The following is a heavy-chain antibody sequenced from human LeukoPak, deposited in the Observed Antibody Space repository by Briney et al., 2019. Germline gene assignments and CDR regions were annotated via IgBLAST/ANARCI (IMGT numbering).Heavy chain of an antibody. CDR2: MNPNSGST. J-gene: IGHJ5*02. V-gene: IGHV1-8*01. D-gene: IGHD3-3*01. CDR3: ARVPFSIFGVVNPHPHWFDP. CDR1: GYTFTSYD. Sequence: ASVKVSCKASGYTFTSYDINWVRQATGQGLEWMGWMNPNSGSTGYAQKFQGRVTMTRNTSISTAYMELSSLRSEDTAVYYCARVPFSIFGVVNPHPHWFDPWGQGTLVTVSS.